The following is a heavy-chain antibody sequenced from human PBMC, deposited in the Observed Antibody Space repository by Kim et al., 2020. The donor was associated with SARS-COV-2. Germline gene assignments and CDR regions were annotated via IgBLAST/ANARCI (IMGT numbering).Heavy chain of an antibody. CDR1: GCSISSSSYY. J-gene: IGHJ4*02. CDR2: IYYSGST. D-gene: IGHD5-18*01. Sequence: SETLSLTCTVSGCSISSSSYYWVWIRQPPGKGLEWIVSIYYSGSTYYNPSLKSRGTISVDTSKNQFSLKLSSVTAADTAVYYCARLGRGSAMVLFDYWGQGTLVTVSS. CDR3: ARLGRGSAMVLFDY. V-gene: IGHV4-39*01.